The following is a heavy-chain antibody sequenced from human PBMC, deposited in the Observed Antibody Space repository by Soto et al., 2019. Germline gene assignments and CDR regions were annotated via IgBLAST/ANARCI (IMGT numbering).Heavy chain of an antibody. D-gene: IGHD6-13*01. CDR3: VRPAAAGTIAHYFDY. Sequence: GASVKVSCKASGYTFTYRYLHWVRQAPGQALEWMGWITPFNGNTNYAQKFQDRVTITRDRSMSTAYLELSSLRSEDTAMYYCVRPAAAGTIAHYFDYWGQGTLVTVSS. J-gene: IGHJ4*02. CDR1: GYTFTYRY. V-gene: IGHV1-45*02. CDR2: ITPFNGNT.